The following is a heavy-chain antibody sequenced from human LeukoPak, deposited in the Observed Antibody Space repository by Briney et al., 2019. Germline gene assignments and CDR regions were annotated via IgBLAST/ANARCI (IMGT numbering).Heavy chain of an antibody. CDR2: IYYSGST. D-gene: IGHD3-22*01. CDR1: GGSISSYY. J-gene: IGHJ4*02. Sequence: PSETLSLTCTVSGGSISSYYWSWIRQPPGKGLEWIGYIYYSGSTNYNPSLKSRVTISVDTSKNQFSLKLSSVTAADTAVYYCARGGGRITYYYDSSGYSIIDYWGQGTLVTVSS. V-gene: IGHV4-59*12. CDR3: ARGGGRITYYYDSSGYSIIDY.